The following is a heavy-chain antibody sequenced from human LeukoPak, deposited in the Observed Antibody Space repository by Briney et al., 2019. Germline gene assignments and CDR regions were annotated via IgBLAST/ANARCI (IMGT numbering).Heavy chain of an antibody. CDR1: VFTFSSYW. D-gene: IGHD6-13*01. CDR3: ARVSIAAAGTFCYFDY. CDR2: IKQDGSET. Sequence: PGGSLRLSCAASVFTFSSYWMSGVRQAPGKGLEWVANIKQDGSETYYVDSVKGEFTISRDNAKNSLYLQMNSLRAEDTAVYYCARVSIAAAGTFCYFDYWGQGTLVTVSS. V-gene: IGHV3-7*04. J-gene: IGHJ4*02.